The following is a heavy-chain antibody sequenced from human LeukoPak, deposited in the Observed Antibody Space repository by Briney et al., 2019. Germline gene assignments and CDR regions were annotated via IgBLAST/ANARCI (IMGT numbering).Heavy chain of an antibody. CDR1: GDTFTRYG. J-gene: IGHJ4*02. D-gene: IGHD3-10*01. CDR3: ARDANTMVRGAIDY. CDR2: ISAYNGNT. Sequence: ASVKVSCKASGDTFTRYGISWVRQAPGQGLERMGWISAYNGNTNYAQKLQGRVTMTTDTSTSTAYMELRSLRSDDTAVYYCARDANTMVRGAIDYWGQGTLVTVSS. V-gene: IGHV1-18*04.